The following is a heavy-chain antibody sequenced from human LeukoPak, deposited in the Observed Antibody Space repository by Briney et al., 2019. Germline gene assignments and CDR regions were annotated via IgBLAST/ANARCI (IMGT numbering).Heavy chain of an antibody. J-gene: IGHJ3*02. D-gene: IGHD6-6*01. V-gene: IGHV3-74*01. CDR3: TRGGRPYAFDI. CDR1: GFTFSSFW. Sequence: GGSLRLSCAASGFTFSSFWMHWVRQAPGKGLVWVSGMNSDGNNIIYADYVRCRFTISRDNAKNALYLQMDSLRAEDTAVYYCTRGGRPYAFDIWGQGTMVTVSS. CDR2: MNSDGNNI.